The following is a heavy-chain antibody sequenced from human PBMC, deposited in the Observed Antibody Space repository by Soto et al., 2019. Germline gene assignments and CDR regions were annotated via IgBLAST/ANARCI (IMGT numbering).Heavy chain of an antibody. V-gene: IGHV4-59*01. D-gene: IGHD2-21*02. CDR1: GGSISGYY. J-gene: IGHJ6*02. Sequence: SETLSLTCTVSGGSISGYYWSWIRQPPGKGLEWIGNVYYSGGAKYNPSVKRRVSISVGTSKNQFSLNLSSVTAADTAVYYCTRDGDGRMTTNPYYYYGMDVWGPGITVTVSS. CDR2: VYYSGGA. CDR3: TRDGDGRMTTNPYYYYGMDV.